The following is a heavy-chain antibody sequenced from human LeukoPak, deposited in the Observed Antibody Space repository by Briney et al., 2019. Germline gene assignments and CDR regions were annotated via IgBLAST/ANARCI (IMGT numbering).Heavy chain of an antibody. Sequence: PGGSLRLSCAVSGFTFSNYAMTWVRQAPGKGLEWVSAISGSGDGTYYADSVKGRFTISRDNAKNSLYLQMNSLRVEDTAFYYCARNSGANVYTYSFQYWGRGTLVTVSS. CDR3: ARNSGANVYTYSFQY. V-gene: IGHV3-23*01. CDR2: ISGSGDGT. J-gene: IGHJ4*02. CDR1: GFTFSNYA. D-gene: IGHD1-26*01.